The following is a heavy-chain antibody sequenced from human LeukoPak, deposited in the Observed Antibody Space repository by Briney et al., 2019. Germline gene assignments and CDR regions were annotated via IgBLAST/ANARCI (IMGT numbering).Heavy chain of an antibody. Sequence: GASLKISLKGSGYRFTSYWIGWVRPMPGKGLEWMGIIYPGDSDTRYSLSFQGQVTSSADKSNSTAYPQWSSLKASDTAMYACARQKSSSGWYYFDYWGQGTLVTVSS. D-gene: IGHD6-19*01. J-gene: IGHJ4*02. V-gene: IGHV5-51*01. CDR1: GYRFTSYW. CDR3: ARQKSSSGWYYFDY. CDR2: IYPGDSDT.